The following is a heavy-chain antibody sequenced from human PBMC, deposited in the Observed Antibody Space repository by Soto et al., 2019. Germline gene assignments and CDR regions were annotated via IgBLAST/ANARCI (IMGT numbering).Heavy chain of an antibody. CDR1: GYTFTSYY. J-gene: IGHJ4*02. D-gene: IGHD4-17*01. CDR2: INPNGGST. V-gene: IGHV1-46*01. Sequence: QVQLVQSGAEVKPPGASVKLSCKTSGYTFTSYYIHWVRQAPGQGLEWMGIINPNGGSTNYAQNLQGRFTMTSDTSTSTVYMELSSLRSDDTAVYYCPRDLLRGLNWGQGTLVTVSS. CDR3: PRDLLRGLN.